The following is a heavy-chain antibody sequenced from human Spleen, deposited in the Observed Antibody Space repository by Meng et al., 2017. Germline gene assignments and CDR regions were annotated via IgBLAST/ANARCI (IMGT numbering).Heavy chain of an antibody. CDR1: GFTFSMNA. V-gene: IGHV3-30*04. CDR2: ISHDGTNK. D-gene: IGHD1-26*01. CDR3: ASGVGATSAFDV. J-gene: IGHJ3*01. Sequence: GESLKISCAASGFTFSMNAIHWVRQAPGKGLEWVAVISHDGTNKDYADSVKGRFTISRDNSKNTLYLQMNSLGPYDTAVYYCASGVGATSAFDVWGQGTMV.